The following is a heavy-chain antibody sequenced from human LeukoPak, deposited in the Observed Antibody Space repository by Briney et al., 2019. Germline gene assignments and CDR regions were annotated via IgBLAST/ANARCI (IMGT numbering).Heavy chain of an antibody. Sequence: SQTLSLTCSVSGGSLSSGDYYWHWLRQPPGKGLEWLGYIYYSGSTYYNPSLMSRVTISVDASKNQFSLKLTSVTAADTAVYYCARAPRGNLQGDCWGQGTLVTVSS. CDR1: GGSLSSGDYY. CDR3: ARAPRGNLQGDC. CDR2: IYYSGST. J-gene: IGHJ4*02. V-gene: IGHV4-30-4*01. D-gene: IGHD3-10*01.